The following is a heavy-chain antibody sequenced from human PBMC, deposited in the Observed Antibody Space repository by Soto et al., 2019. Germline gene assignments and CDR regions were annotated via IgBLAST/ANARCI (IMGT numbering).Heavy chain of an antibody. CDR2: ISSSSSYI. J-gene: IGHJ6*03. Sequence: GGSLRLSCAASGFTFSSYSMNWVRQAPGKGLEWVSSISSSSSYIYYADSAKGRFTISRDNAKNSLYLQMNSLRAEDTAVYYCARDRETVTEYYYYYMDVWGKGTTVTVSS. CDR3: ARDRETVTEYYYYYMDV. V-gene: IGHV3-21*01. CDR1: GFTFSSYS. D-gene: IGHD4-4*01.